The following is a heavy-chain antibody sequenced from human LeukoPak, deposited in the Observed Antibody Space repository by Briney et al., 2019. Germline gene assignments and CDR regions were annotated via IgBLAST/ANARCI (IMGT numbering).Heavy chain of an antibody. CDR3: ATGYGGNYNWFDP. CDR1: GFTFKCYL. D-gene: IGHD4/OR15-4a*01. V-gene: IGHV3-74*01. J-gene: IGHJ5*02. Sequence: GGSLRLSCASSGFTFKCYLMHLVRQASGKGLVLVLRIKSDGSSTTYADSVKGRFTISRDNAKNTLYLQMNSLRAEDTAVYYCATGYGGNYNWFDPWGQGTLVTVSS. CDR2: IKSDGSST.